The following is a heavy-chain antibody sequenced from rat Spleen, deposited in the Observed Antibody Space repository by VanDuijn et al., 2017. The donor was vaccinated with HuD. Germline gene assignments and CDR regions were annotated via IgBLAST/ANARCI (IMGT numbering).Heavy chain of an antibody. CDR1: GFTFSDYA. Sequence: EVQLVESGGGLVQPGRSLKFSCAASGFTFSDYAMAWVRQAPKKGLEWVATITNTGGSTYYPDSVKGRFTISRDNAKSTLYLQMNSLRSEDTATYYCTRGGEPRSWGQGVMVTVSS. J-gene: IGHJ2*01. V-gene: IGHV5-17*01. CDR3: TRGGEPRS. CDR2: ITNTGGST.